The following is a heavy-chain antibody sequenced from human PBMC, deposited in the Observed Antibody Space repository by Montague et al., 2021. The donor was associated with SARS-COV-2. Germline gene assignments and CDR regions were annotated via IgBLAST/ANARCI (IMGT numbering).Heavy chain of an antibody. V-gene: IGHV4-34*01. CDR3: TREGYQVLWSDYYYYGMDV. CDR2: INHSGST. CDR1: GGSFSGYY. Sequence: SETLSLTCAVYGGSFSGYYWSWIRQPPGKGLEWVGEINHSGSTNYNPSLKSRVTISVDTSKNQFPLKLSSVIAADTAVYYCTREGYQVLWSDYYYYGMDVWGQGTTVTVPS. J-gene: IGHJ6*02. D-gene: IGHD2-2*01.